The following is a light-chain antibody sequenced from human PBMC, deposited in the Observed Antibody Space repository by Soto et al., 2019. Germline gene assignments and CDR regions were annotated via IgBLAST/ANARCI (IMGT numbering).Light chain of an antibody. CDR3: SSYTSDWGV. CDR2: EVR. J-gene: IGLJ1*01. CDR1: SSDVGGYDF. V-gene: IGLV2-14*01. Sequence: QSALTQPASVSGSPGQSITISCTGTSSDVGGYDFVSWYQHHPGKAPKLIIYEVRTRPSGASDRFSGSKSGNTASLTISGLQAEDEADYYCSSYTSDWGVFGTGTKVTVL.